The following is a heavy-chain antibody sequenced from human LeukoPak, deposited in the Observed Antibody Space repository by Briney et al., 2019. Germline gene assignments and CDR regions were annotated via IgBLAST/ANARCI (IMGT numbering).Heavy chain of an antibody. J-gene: IGHJ4*02. CDR3: AKDRGVSGIVVVPAAIALDY. D-gene: IGHD2-2*02. CDR1: GFTFSSYA. V-gene: IGHV3-23*01. Sequence: PGGSLRLSCAASGFTFSSYAMSWVRQAPGKGLEWVSAISGSGGSTYYADSVKGRFTISRDNSKNTLYLQMNSLRAEDTAVYYCAKDRGVSGIVVVPAAIALDYWGQGTLVTVSS. CDR2: ISGSGGST.